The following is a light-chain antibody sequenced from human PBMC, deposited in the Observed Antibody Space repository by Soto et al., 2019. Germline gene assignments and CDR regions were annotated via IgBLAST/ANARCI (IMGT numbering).Light chain of an antibody. V-gene: IGLV2-11*01. CDR1: SNY. CDR3: CSFAGSYTSYV. Sequence: QSVLTQPRSVSGSPGQSVTISCTGTSNYVSWYQQDPGKAPKLIIYDVSKRPSGVPDRFSGSKSGNTASLTISGLQAEDEADYSCCSFAGSYTSYVFGTGTKV. J-gene: IGLJ1*01. CDR2: DVS.